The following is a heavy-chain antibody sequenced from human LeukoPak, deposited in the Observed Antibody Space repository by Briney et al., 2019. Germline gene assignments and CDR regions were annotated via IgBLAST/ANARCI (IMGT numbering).Heavy chain of an antibody. CDR3: ARDFWVRHSAPAPKDL. D-gene: IGHD2-2*01. V-gene: IGHV1-18*01. CDR1: GYPLSNYG. Sequence: ASVKVSCKASGYPLSNYGISWVRQAPGQGLEWMGWISSYSGKTKYAQRFQGRVIMTTDTSTSTAYMDLRSLRSDDTAVFYCARDFWVRHSAPAPKDLWGQGTLVTVSS. J-gene: IGHJ5*02. CDR2: ISSYSGKT.